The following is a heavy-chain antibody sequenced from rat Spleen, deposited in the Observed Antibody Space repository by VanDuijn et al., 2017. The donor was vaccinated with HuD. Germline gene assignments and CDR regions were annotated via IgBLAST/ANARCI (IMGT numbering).Heavy chain of an antibody. CDR2: ISPSGDST. V-gene: IGHV5-25*01. CDR1: GFTFSNHD. J-gene: IGHJ2*01. CDR3: TRHSNWGFDY. Sequence: EVQLVESGGGLVRPGRSLKLSCAASGFTFSNHDMAWVRQAPTKGLEWLASISPSGDSTYYRDSVKGRLTVSRDNAKSTLYLQIDSLRSEDKATYYCTRHSNWGFDYWGQGVMVTVSS. D-gene: IGHD5-1*01.